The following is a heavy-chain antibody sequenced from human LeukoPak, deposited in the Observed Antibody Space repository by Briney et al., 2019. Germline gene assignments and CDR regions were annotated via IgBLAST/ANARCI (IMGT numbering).Heavy chain of an antibody. D-gene: IGHD2-21*01. V-gene: IGHV4-39*07. CDR2: IFYSGRT. Sequence: KPSETLSLTCTVSGGSISSSRYFWGWIRQPPGKGLEWIGSIFYSGRTYYNPPLKSRVTISVDTSKNQFSLKLTSMTAADTAVYYCARRDCGGDCYSGVKIDYWGQGTLVTVSS. CDR3: ARRDCGGDCYSGVKIDY. CDR1: GGSISSSRYF. J-gene: IGHJ4*02.